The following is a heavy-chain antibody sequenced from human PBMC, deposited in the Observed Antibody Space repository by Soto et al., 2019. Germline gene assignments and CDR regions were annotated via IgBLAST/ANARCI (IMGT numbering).Heavy chain of an antibody. CDR3: AREPRDDYVWGSYRHLDY. J-gene: IGHJ4*02. CDR2: IIPILGIA. V-gene: IGHV1-69*08. D-gene: IGHD3-16*02. Sequence: QVQLVQSGAEVKKPGSSVKVSCKASGGTFSSYTISWVRQAPGQGLEWMGRIIPILGIANYAQKFQGRVTITADKSTSTAYMELSSLRSEDTAVYYCAREPRDDYVWGSYRHLDYWGQGPLVTVSS. CDR1: GGTFSSYT.